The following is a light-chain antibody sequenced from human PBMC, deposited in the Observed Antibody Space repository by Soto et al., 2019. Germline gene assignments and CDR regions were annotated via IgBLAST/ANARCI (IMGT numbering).Light chain of an antibody. CDR2: GAS. CDR3: QQYGSSPFT. Sequence: EIMLTQSPGTLSLSPGERATLSCRASQSVSSSYLAWYQQKPGQAPRLLIYGASSRATGIPDRFSGSGSGTDFTLTISRLEPEDFAVYYCQQYGSSPFTFGPGTKVDIK. CDR1: QSVSSSY. J-gene: IGKJ3*01. V-gene: IGKV3-20*01.